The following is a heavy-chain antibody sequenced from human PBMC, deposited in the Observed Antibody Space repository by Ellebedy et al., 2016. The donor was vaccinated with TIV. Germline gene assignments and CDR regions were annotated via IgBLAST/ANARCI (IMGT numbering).Heavy chain of an antibody. V-gene: IGHV4-34*01. CDR1: GGSFTPSY. CDR3: VWGSYYDY. D-gene: IGHD3-16*01. J-gene: IGHJ4*02. CDR2: INHSGTT. Sequence: MPSETLSLTCAVYGGSFTPSYWSWIRQPPGKALEWIGEINHSGTTTYSPSLRSRATISLDTSENQVSLEVTSVTAADTAIYYCVWGSYYDYWGQGTLVSVSS.